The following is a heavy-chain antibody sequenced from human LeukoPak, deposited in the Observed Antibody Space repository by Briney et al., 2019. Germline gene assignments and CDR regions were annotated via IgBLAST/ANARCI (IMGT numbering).Heavy chain of an antibody. CDR2: IYYSGST. CDR3: ARATRGAFDI. Sequence: PSETLCLTCTVSGGSISSYYWSWIRQPPGKGLEWIGYIYYSGSTNYNPSLKRRVTISVDTSKNQFSLKLSSVTATDTAVYYCARATRGAFDIWGQGTMVTVSS. CDR1: GGSISSYY. D-gene: IGHD2-2*01. J-gene: IGHJ3*02. V-gene: IGHV4-59*01.